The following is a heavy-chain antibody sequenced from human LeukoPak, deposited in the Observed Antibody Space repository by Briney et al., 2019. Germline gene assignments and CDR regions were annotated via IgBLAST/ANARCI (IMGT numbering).Heavy chain of an antibody. J-gene: IGHJ4*02. CDR1: GFTFSSYG. CDR3: AIAKGPVDIVVAATGVFGY. V-gene: IGHV3-33*01. Sequence: PGGSLRLSCAASGFTFSSYGMHWVRQAPGKGLEWVAVIWYDGSNKYYADSVKGRFTISRDNSKNTLYLQMNSLRAEDTAVYYCAIAKGPVDIVVAATGVFGYWGQGTLVTVSS. CDR2: IWYDGSNK. D-gene: IGHD6-19*01.